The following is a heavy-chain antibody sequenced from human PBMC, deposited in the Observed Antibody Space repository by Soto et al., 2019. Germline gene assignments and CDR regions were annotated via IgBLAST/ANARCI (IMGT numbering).Heavy chain of an antibody. V-gene: IGHV4-30-2*01. CDR1: GGSIGSGGDS. CDR3: ARGGVDYYHSSGYYFSPYYFDY. CDR2: IYHSGST. D-gene: IGHD3-22*01. J-gene: IGHJ4*02. Sequence: PSETLSLTCAVSGGSIGSGGDSWSWIRQPPGKGLEWIGYIYHSGSTYYNPSLKSRVTISVDRSKNQFSLKLSSVTAADTAVYYCARGGVDYYHSSGYYFSPYYFDYWGQGTLVTVSS.